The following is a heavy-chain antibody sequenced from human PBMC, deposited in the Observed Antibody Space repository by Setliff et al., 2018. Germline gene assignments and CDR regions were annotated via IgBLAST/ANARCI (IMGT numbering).Heavy chain of an antibody. V-gene: IGHV3-48*01. J-gene: IGHJ4*02. CDR1: GFTFSSYS. D-gene: IGHD3-22*01. CDR3: ARDPYYYDSSGYLTFDY. CDR2: ISSSSTI. Sequence: LRLSCAASGFTFSSYSMNWVRQAPGKGLEWVSYISSSSTIYYADSVKGRFTISRDSAKNSLYLQMNSLRAEDTAVYYCARDPYYYDSSGYLTFDYWGQGTLVTVSS.